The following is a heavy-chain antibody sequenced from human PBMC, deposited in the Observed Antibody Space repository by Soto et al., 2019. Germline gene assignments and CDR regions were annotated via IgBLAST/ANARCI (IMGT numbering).Heavy chain of an antibody. CDR2: IYYSGCT. V-gene: IGHV4-39*01. CDR1: GGSISSSSYY. D-gene: IGHD2-2*01. Sequence: PSETLSLTCTVSGGSISSSSYYWGWIRQPPGKGLEWIGSIYYSGCTYYNPSLKSRVTISVDTSKNQFSLKLSSVTAADTAVYYCARLKSRGSRSVFDYWGQGTLVTVSS. J-gene: IGHJ4*02. CDR3: ARLKSRGSRSVFDY.